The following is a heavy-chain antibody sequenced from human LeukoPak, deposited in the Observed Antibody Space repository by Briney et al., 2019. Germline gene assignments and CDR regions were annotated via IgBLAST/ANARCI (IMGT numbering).Heavy chain of an antibody. CDR1: GDSISSGDYY. D-gene: IGHD3-9*01. V-gene: IGHV4-61*02. J-gene: IGHJ3*02. Sequence: SQTLSLTCTVSGDSISSGDYYWSWIRQPAGKGLEWIGRISSSGSTNYNPSLKSRVTMSVDTSKNQFSVKLSSVTAADTAVYYCARTTLRNFDWSPDAFDIWGQGTIVTVSS. CDR2: ISSSGST. CDR3: ARTTLRNFDWSPDAFDI.